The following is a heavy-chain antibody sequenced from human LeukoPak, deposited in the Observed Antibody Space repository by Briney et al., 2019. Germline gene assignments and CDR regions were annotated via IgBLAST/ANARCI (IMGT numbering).Heavy chain of an antibody. V-gene: IGHV4-38-2*02. CDR1: GYSISSGYY. D-gene: IGHD3-22*01. J-gene: IGHJ3*02. CDR2: IYHSGST. Sequence: PSETLSLTCTVSGYSISSGYYWGWIRQPPGKGLEWIGSIYHSGSTYYNPSLKSRITISVDTSKNQFSLKLSSVTAADTAVYYCARPHDSSGYGNAFDIWGQGTMVTVSS. CDR3: ARPHDSSGYGNAFDI.